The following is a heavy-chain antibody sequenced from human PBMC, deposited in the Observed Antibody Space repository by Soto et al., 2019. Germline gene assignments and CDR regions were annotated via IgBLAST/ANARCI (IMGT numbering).Heavy chain of an antibody. V-gene: IGHV1-8*01. Sequence: QVQLVQSGAEVKKPGASVKVSCKASGYTFTSYDINWVRQATGQGLEWMGWMNPNSGNTGYAQKFQGRVTMTRNTSISTAYMELSSLRSEDTAVYYCARSSRVAAAGTTDFGYWGQGTLVTVSS. J-gene: IGHJ4*02. CDR2: MNPNSGNT. CDR3: ARSSRVAAAGTTDFGY. D-gene: IGHD6-13*01. CDR1: GYTFTSYD.